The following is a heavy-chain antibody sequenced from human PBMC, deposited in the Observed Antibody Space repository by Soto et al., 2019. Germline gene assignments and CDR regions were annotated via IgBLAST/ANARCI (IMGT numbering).Heavy chain of an antibody. Sequence: GGSLRLSCAASGFTFSSYAMSWVRQAPGKGPEWVSAISGSGGSAYYADSVKGRFTISRDNSKNTLYLQMNSLRAEDTAVYYCAKAGITGTTGSVDWFDPWGQGTLVTVSS. CDR1: GFTFSSYA. V-gene: IGHV3-23*01. CDR2: ISGSGGSA. J-gene: IGHJ5*02. D-gene: IGHD1-7*01. CDR3: AKAGITGTTGSVDWFDP.